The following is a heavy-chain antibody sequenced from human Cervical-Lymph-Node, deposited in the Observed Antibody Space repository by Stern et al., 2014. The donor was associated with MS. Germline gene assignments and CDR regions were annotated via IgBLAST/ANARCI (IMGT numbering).Heavy chain of an antibody. V-gene: IGHV3-30*03. D-gene: IGHD2-15*01. Sequence: QVQLMQSGGGVVQPGRSLRLSCAVSGFTFSSHAMHWVRQAPGKGLEWVAVITYDGSSQNYADSVKGRLTISRDNSKNTLYLQMNSLRAEDTAVYYCARVPGYCSGGSCSRTPNFFDYWGQGTPVTVSS. CDR3: ARVPGYCSGGSCSRTPNFFDY. J-gene: IGHJ4*02. CDR2: ITYDGSSQ. CDR1: GFTFSSHA.